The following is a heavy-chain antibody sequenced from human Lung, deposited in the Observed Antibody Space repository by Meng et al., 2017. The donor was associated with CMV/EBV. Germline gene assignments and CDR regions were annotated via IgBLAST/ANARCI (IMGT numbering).Heavy chain of an antibody. D-gene: IGHD3-3*01. Sequence: GESLKISCVASGFMFSSYSLHWVRQAPGKGLERVAVTSYDGSKKEYANSVKGRFTVSRDNSKNTLYLQMNTLRADDTAVYYCARADYANYGFWSGFPAFWGQGTRVTVSS. V-gene: IGHV3-30*04. CDR3: ARADYANYGFWSGFPAF. CDR1: GFMFSSYS. J-gene: IGHJ4*02. CDR2: TSYDGSKK.